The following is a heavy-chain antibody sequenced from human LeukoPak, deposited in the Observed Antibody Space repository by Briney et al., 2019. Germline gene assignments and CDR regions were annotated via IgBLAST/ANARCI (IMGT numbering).Heavy chain of an antibody. CDR1: GFTFSSYA. V-gene: IGHV3-23*01. CDR3: AIDTSDDYADY. Sequence: GGSLRLSRAASGFTFSSYAMSWVRQAPGKGLEWVSGISGSGGSTYYADSVKGRFTISRDNSKNTLYLQMSSLRAEDTAVYYCAIDTSDDYADYWGQGTLVTVSS. CDR2: ISGSGGST. J-gene: IGHJ4*02.